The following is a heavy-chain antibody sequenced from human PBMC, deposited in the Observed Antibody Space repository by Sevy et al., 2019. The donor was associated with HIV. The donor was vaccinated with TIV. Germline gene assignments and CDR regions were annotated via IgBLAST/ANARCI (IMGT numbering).Heavy chain of an antibody. CDR3: STVRGVGGD. Sequence: RGSLRLSCAASGFTFSDAWMSWVRPAPGKGLEWVGRIKSKTDDETTDYGAPVKGRFTISRDDSKNTVFLQMNSLKAEDTAVYYCSTVRGVGGDWGQGTLVTVSS. V-gene: IGHV3-15*01. CDR1: GFTFSDAW. D-gene: IGHD3-10*01. CDR2: IKSKTDDETT. J-gene: IGHJ4*02.